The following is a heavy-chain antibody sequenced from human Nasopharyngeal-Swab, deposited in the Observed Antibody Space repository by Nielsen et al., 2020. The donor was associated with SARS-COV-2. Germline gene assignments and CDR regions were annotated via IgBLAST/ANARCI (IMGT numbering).Heavy chain of an antibody. CDR3: ARGTRGYSLYWYFDL. D-gene: IGHD3-22*01. CDR2: IYYSGST. Sequence: GSLRLSCTVSGGSISSSSYYWSWIRQPPGKGLEWIGYIYYSGSTNYNPSLKSRVTISVDTSKNQFSLKLSSVTAADTAVYYCARGTRGYSLYWYFDLWGRGTLVTVSS. V-gene: IGHV4-61*01. J-gene: IGHJ2*01. CDR1: GGSISSSSYY.